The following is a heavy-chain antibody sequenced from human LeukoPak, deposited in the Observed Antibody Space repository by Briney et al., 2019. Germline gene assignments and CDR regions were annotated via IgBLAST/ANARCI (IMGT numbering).Heavy chain of an antibody. J-gene: IGHJ4*02. Sequence: AGSLRLSCAASGFTFSDYYMSWIRQATGKGLEWVSYISSSGSTIYYADSVKGRFTVSRDNAKNSLYLQMNSLRAEDTAVYYCTRVARYCSGDICYPGYWGQGTLVTVSS. CDR2: ISSSGSTI. D-gene: IGHD2-15*01. CDR1: GFTFSDYY. CDR3: TRVARYCSGDICYPGY. V-gene: IGHV3-11*04.